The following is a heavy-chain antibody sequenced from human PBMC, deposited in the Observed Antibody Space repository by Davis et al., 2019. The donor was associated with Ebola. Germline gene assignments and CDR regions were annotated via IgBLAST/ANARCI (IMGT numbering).Heavy chain of an antibody. CDR2: MNPKSGNT. J-gene: IGHJ4*02. V-gene: IGHV1-8*02. Sequence: ASVKVSCKASGYTFTSYGISWVRQATGQGLEWMGWMNPKSGNTGYAQKFQGRVTMTRNTSIMTAYMDLTSLRSEDTAVYYCARERWLQWGRVNYYFDYWGQGTLVTVSS. D-gene: IGHD5-24*01. CDR1: GYTFTSYG. CDR3: ARERWLQWGRVNYYFDY.